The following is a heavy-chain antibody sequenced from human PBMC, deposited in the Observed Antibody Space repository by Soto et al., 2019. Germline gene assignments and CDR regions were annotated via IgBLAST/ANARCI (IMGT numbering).Heavy chain of an antibody. V-gene: IGHV3-33*01. CDR3: AREVAGTWNYYMDV. D-gene: IGHD6-19*01. CDR2: IWYDGSNK. Sequence: GESLKISCAASGFTFSSYGMHWVRQAPGKGLEWVAVIWYDGSNKYYADSVKGRFTISRDNSKNTLYLQMNSLRAEDTAVYYCAREVAGTWNYYMDVWGKGTTVTVSS. CDR1: GFTFSSYG. J-gene: IGHJ6*03.